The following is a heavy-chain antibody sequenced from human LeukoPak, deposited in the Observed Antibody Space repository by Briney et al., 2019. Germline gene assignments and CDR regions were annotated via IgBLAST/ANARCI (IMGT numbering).Heavy chain of an antibody. J-gene: IGHJ3*02. V-gene: IGHV1-69*02. Sequence: SVKVSCKASGYTFTSYYMHWVRQAPGQGLEWMGRIIPILGIANYAQKFQGRVTITADKSTSTAYMELSSLRSEDTAVYYCATPTGYDAFDIWGQGTMVTVSS. CDR2: IIPILGIA. D-gene: IGHD3-9*01. CDR3: ATPTGYDAFDI. CDR1: GYTFTSYY.